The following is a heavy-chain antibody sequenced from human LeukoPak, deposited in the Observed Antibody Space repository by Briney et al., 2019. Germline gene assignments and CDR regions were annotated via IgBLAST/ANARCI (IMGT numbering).Heavy chain of an antibody. CDR3: ARDRHDFWSGHSGDAFDI. CDR2: INHSGST. J-gene: IGHJ3*02. V-gene: IGHV4-34*01. D-gene: IGHD3-3*01. CDR1: GGSISSYY. Sequence: ASETLSLTCTVSGGSISSYYWSWIRQPPGKGLEWIGEINHSGSTNYNPSLKSRVTISVDTSKNQFSLKLSSVTAADTAVYYCARDRHDFWSGHSGDAFDIWGQGTMVTVSS.